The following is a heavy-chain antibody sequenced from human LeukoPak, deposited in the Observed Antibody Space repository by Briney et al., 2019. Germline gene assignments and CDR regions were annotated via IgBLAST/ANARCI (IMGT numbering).Heavy chain of an antibody. D-gene: IGHD3-10*01. Sequence: GGSLRLSCAASGFTFSDYYMSWVRQAPGKGLEWVSYISSSGSTIYYADSVKGRFTISRDNAKNSLYLQMNSLRAEDTAVYYCARATYYYGSGSYYQLDYWGQGTLVTVSS. V-gene: IGHV3-11*04. CDR1: GFTFSDYY. J-gene: IGHJ4*02. CDR2: ISSSGSTI. CDR3: ARATYYYGSGSYYQLDY.